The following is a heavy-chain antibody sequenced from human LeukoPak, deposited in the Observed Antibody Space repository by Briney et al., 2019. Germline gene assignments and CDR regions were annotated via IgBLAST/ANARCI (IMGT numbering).Heavy chain of an antibody. CDR3: AREQRGTDFDY. V-gene: IGHV4-34*01. Sequence: PSETLSLTCAVYGGSFSGYYWSWIRQPPGKGLEWIGEINHSGSTNYNPSLKSRVTISVDTSKNQFSLKLSSVTAADTAVYYCAREQRGTDFDYWGQGTLVTVSS. CDR1: GGSFSGYY. CDR2: INHSGST. J-gene: IGHJ4*02. D-gene: IGHD1/OR15-1a*01.